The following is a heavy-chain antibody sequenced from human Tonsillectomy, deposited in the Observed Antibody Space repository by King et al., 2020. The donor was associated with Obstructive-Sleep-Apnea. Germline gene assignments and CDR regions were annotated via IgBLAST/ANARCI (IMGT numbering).Heavy chain of an antibody. CDR1: GFTFSSYS. V-gene: IGHV3-21*01. CDR2: ISSSSSYI. D-gene: IGHD5-18*01. J-gene: IGHJ6*02. Sequence: QLVQSGGGLVKPGGSLRLSCAASGFTFSSYSMNWVRQAPGKGLDWVSSISSSSSYIYYADSVKGRFTISRDNAKNSLYLQMNSLRAEDTAVYYCAREPAMVSGYYYGMDVWGQGTTVTVSS. CDR3: AREPAMVSGYYYGMDV.